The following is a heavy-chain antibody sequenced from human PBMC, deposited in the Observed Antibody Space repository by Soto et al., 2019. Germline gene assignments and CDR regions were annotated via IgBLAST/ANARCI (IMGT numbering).Heavy chain of an antibody. CDR3: ARGYTGGWSRGGYFDY. D-gene: IGHD6-19*01. CDR1: GFTFSNSI. CDR2: ISGSSDFL. J-gene: IGHJ4*02. Sequence: EVQLVESGGGLVKPGGSLRLSCAASGFTFSNSIINWVRQAPGQGLEWVSSISGSSDFLYYADSVKGRFTISRDTATNSLSLQMHSLRAEDTAVYYCARGYTGGWSRGGYFDYWGQGALVTVSS. V-gene: IGHV3-21*01.